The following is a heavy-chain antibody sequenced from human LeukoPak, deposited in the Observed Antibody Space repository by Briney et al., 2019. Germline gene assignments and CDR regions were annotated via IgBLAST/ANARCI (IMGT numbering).Heavy chain of an antibody. V-gene: IGHV4-34*01. CDR1: GGSFSGYY. CDR3: AGGSRSGYDYFGYYYYYYMDV. Sequence: ASETLSLTCAVYGGSFSGYYWSWIRQPPGRGLGWIGEINHSGSTNYNPSLKSRVTISVDTSKNQFSLKLSSVTAADTAVYYCAGGSRSGYDYFGYYYYYYMDVWGKGTTVTISS. D-gene: IGHD5-12*01. J-gene: IGHJ6*03. CDR2: INHSGST.